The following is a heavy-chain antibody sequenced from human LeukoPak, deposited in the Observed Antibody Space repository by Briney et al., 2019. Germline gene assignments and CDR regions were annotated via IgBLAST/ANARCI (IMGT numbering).Heavy chain of an antibody. Sequence: ASLKVSCKASGYTFTSYYMHWVRQAPGQGLEWMGIISPSGESTSYAQRFQGRVTMTRDTSTSTVYMELSSLRSEDTAVYYCARVVPTTVTTGGGDYWGQGTLVTVSS. CDR1: GYTFTSYY. CDR3: ARVVPTTVTTGGGDY. V-gene: IGHV1-46*01. CDR2: ISPSGEST. D-gene: IGHD4-17*01. J-gene: IGHJ4*02.